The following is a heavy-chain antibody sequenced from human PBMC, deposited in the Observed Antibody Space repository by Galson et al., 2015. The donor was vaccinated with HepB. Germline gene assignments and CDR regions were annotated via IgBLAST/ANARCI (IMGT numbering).Heavy chain of an antibody. J-gene: IGHJ3*02. V-gene: IGHV1-24*01. CDR1: GDTLTEVS. CDR2: FDPEYGET. CDR3: ATDLGYHESSGYFSFILAFDI. D-gene: IGHD3-22*01. Sequence: SVKVSCKVSGDTLTEVSLHWVRQAPGQGLEWIGGFDPEYGETSYAQKFQGRVTLTQDTSTDTAYMELSSLRSEDTAVYYCATDLGYHESSGYFSFILAFDIWGQGTKVTVSS.